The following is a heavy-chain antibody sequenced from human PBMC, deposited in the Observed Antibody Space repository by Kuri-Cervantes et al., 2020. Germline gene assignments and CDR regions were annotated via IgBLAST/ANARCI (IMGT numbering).Heavy chain of an antibody. CDR2: IRSKAYGGTT. V-gene: IGHV3-71*01. CDR3: AKAYLLEYCTGTVCYPFDY. J-gene: IGHJ4*02. Sequence: GGSLRLSCAASGFTFSDYYMSWIRQAPGKGLEWVGFIRSKAYGGTTECAASVKGRFTISRDDSKSIAYLQMNSLKTEDTAVYYCAKAYLLEYCTGTVCYPFDYWGQGTLVTVSS. CDR1: GFTFSDYY. D-gene: IGHD2-8*02.